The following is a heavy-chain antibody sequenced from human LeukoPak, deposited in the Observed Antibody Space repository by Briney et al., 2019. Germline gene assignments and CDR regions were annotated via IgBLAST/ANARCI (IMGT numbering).Heavy chain of an antibody. CDR3: AKTLVVVPAAIPHTQFDY. V-gene: IGHV3-23*01. J-gene: IGHJ4*02. D-gene: IGHD2-2*02. CDR1: GFTFSSYA. CDR2: ISGSGGST. Sequence: GGSLRLSCAASGFTFSSYAMSWVRQAPGKGLEWVSAISGSGGSTYYADSVKGRFTISRDNSKNTLYLQMNSLRAEDTAVYYCAKTLVVVPAAIPHTQFDYWGQGTLVTVSS.